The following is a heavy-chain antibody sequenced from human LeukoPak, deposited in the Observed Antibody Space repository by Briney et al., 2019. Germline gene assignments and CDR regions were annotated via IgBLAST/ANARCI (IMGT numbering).Heavy chain of an antibody. CDR3: ARDLGKSGWYVFDY. J-gene: IGHJ4*02. D-gene: IGHD6-19*01. CDR1: GGSISRYY. Sequence: PSETLSLTCTVSGGSISRYYWSWIRQSPGKGLEWIGYISYDGSTNYNPSLKSRVTISIDTSKNQLSLKLTSVSAADTAVYYCARDLGKSGWYVFDYWGQGNLVTVSS. V-gene: IGHV4-59*01. CDR2: ISYDGST.